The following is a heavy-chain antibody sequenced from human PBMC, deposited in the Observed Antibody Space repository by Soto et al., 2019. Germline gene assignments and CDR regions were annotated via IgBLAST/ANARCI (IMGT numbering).Heavy chain of an antibody. CDR1: GGTFSSYT. V-gene: IGHV1-69*02. CDR2: IIPILGIA. J-gene: IGHJ3*02. CDR3: ARHRPPDVDGFDI. D-gene: IGHD6-6*01. Sequence: SVKVSCKASGGTFSSYTISWVRQAPGQGLEWMGRIIPILGIANYAQKFQGRVTITADKSTSTAYMELSSLRSEDTAVYYCARHRPPDVDGFDIWGQGTMVTVSS.